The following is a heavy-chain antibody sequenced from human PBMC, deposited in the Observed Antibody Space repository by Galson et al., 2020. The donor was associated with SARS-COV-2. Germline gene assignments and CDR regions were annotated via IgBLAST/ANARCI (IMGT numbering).Heavy chain of an antibody. D-gene: IGHD6-13*01. Sequence: GGSLRLSCAASGFTFSSYGMHWVRQAPGKGLEWVAVIWYDGSNKYYADSVKGRFTISRDNSKNTLYLQMNSLRAEDTAVYYCAREGEVAAAGNSLDYWGQGTLVTSPQ. J-gene: IGHJ4*02. CDR3: AREGEVAAAGNSLDY. V-gene: IGHV3-33*01. CDR1: GFTFSSYG. CDR2: IWYDGSNK.